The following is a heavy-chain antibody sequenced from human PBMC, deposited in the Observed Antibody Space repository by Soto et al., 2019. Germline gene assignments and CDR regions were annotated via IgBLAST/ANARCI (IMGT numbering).Heavy chain of an antibody. V-gene: IGHV3-33*01. J-gene: IGHJ4*02. D-gene: IGHD6-19*01. CDR3: ARDRDPIAVAGTVHYGGSRAFDS. CDR1: GFTFNNYG. CDR2: IWYDGINK. Sequence: QVQLVESGGGVVQPGGYLRLSCAASGFTFNNYGMHWVRQAPGKGLEWVAGIWYDGINKYYTESVKGRFTISRDNSKNTVDLQMNSLRADDTGTYYCARDRDPIAVAGTVHYGGSRAFDSWGQGTLVTVSS.